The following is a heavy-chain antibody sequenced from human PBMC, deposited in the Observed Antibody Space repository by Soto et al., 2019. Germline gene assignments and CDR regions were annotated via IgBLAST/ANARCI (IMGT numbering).Heavy chain of an antibody. CDR2: INGDGSQT. CDR1: GFTFSTHW. CDR3: AGDYPHDSTVAGDY. Sequence: GSLRLSCAASGFTFSTHWMHWVRQVPGRGLVWVSRINGDGSQTTYADSVRGRLTISRDNAKNTLYLQMNNLRVEDTAVYYCAGDYPHDSTVAGDYWGQGTLVTVSS. V-gene: IGHV3-74*01. J-gene: IGHJ4*02. D-gene: IGHD3-22*01.